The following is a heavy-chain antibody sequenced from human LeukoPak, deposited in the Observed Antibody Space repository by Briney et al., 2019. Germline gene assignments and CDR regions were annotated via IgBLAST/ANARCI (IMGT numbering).Heavy chain of an antibody. CDR3: ASYGSGSYYVY. D-gene: IGHD3-10*01. J-gene: IGHJ4*02. V-gene: IGHV4-4*07. CDR1: GGSISSYY. Sequence: SETLSLTCTVSGGSISSYYRSWIRQPAGKGLEWIGRIYATGSTNYNPSFKSRVTMSVDTSKNQFSLRLGSVTAADTAIYYCASYGSGSYYVYWGQGTLVTVSS. CDR2: IYATGST.